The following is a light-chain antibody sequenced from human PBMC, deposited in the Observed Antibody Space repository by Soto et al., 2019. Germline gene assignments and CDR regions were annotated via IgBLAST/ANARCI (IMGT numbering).Light chain of an antibody. CDR3: QQYNSYPIT. CDR2: DAS. CDR1: QSISSW. Sequence: DIQMTQSPSTLSASVGDRVTITCRASQSISSWLAWYQQKPGKAPKLLIYDASSLESGVPSRFSGSGSGTEFTLSISSLHPDTFATYYCQQYNSYPITFGQGTRLEIK. V-gene: IGKV1-5*01. J-gene: IGKJ5*01.